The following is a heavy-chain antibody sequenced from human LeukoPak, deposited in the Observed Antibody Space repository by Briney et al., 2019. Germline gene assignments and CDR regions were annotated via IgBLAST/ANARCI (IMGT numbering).Heavy chain of an antibody. J-gene: IGHJ4*02. CDR2: IYYSGST. CDR1: GGSISSYY. D-gene: IGHD1-26*01. Sequence: SETLSLTCTVSGGSISSYYWSWIRQPPGKGLEWIGYIYYSGSTYYNPSLKSRVTISVDTSKNQFSLKLSSVTAADTAVYYCARHGGSYWKYYFDYWGQGTLVTVSS. CDR3: ARHGGSYWKYYFDY. V-gene: IGHV4-59*04.